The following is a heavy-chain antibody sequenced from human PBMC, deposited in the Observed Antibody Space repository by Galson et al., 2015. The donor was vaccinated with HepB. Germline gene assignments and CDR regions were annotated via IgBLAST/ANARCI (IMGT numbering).Heavy chain of an antibody. D-gene: IGHD1-26*01. CDR1: GYTFSSYY. J-gene: IGHJ4*02. V-gene: IGHV1-46*01. Sequence: SVKVSCKASGYTFSSYYMHWVRQAPGQGLEWMGIINPSGDSTIYAQKFQGRVTMTRDTSTTTVYMELSSLRSEDTAVYYCARGPPSGIYYYADFWGQGTLVTVPS. CDR3: ARGPPSGIYYYADF. CDR2: INPSGDST.